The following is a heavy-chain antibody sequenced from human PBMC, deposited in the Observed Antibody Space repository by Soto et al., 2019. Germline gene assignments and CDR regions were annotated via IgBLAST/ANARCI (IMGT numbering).Heavy chain of an antibody. CDR1: GFTFSSYA. CDR2: ISYDGSNK. Sequence: PGGSLRLSCGASGFTFSSYAMHWVRQAPGKGLEWVAVISYDGSNKYYADSVKGRFTISRDNSKNTLYLQMNSLKASDTAMYYCARRRRDGYNPYYYYGMDVWGQGTTVTVSS. CDR3: ARRRRDGYNPYYYYGMDV. J-gene: IGHJ6*02. D-gene: IGHD5-12*01. V-gene: IGHV3-30-3*01.